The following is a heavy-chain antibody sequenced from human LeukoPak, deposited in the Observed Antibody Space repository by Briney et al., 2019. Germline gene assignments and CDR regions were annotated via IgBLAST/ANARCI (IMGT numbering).Heavy chain of an antibody. Sequence: PSETLSLTCTVSGGSISSDNYYWTWIRQPAGKGLEWIGRIYASGSANYNPSLKSRVTISVDTSKNQFSLKLNSVTAADTAMYYCARDVGSSWFSIWFDPWGQGTLVTVSS. CDR2: IYASGSA. CDR1: GGSISSDNYY. D-gene: IGHD6-13*01. V-gene: IGHV4-61*02. CDR3: ARDVGSSWFSIWFDP. J-gene: IGHJ5*02.